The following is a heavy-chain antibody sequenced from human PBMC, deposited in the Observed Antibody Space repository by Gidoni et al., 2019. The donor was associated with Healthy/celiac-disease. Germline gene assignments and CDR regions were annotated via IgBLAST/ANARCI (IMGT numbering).Heavy chain of an antibody. CDR3: ARGGYCSGGSCYLTYYYYYGMDV. Sequence: QVQLQQWGAGLLKPSETLSLNCAVYGGSFSGYYWSWIRQPPGKGLEWIGEINHSGSTNYNPALKSRVTISVDTSKNQFALKLSSVTAADTAVYYCARGGYCSGGSCYLTYYYYYGMDVWGKGTTVTVSS. D-gene: IGHD2-15*01. CDR1: GGSFSGYY. J-gene: IGHJ6*04. V-gene: IGHV4-34*01. CDR2: INHSGST.